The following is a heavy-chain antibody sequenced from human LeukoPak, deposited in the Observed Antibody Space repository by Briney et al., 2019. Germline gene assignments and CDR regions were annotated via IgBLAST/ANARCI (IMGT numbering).Heavy chain of an antibody. CDR2: ISYDGGNK. CDR1: GFTFSGYA. Sequence: GGSLRLSCADSGFTFSGYAMHWVRQAPGKGLEWVAVISYDGGNKYYADSVKGRFTISRDNFKNTLYLQMNSLRAEDTAVYYCVRALGSPFDYWGQGTLVTVSS. J-gene: IGHJ4*02. CDR3: VRALGSPFDY. D-gene: IGHD7-27*01. V-gene: IGHV3-30-3*01.